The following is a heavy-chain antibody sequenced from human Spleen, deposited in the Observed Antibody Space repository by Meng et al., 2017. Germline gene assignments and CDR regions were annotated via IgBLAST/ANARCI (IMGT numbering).Heavy chain of an antibody. CDR2: FSHSETT. Sequence: SETLSLTCTVSGYSISRGSYWGWIRQPPGKGLEWIGSFSHSETTYYNPSLKSRVTISVDTSKNQFSLNLSSVTAADTAVYYCAGIRGYSYGYLDYWGQGTLVTVSS. CDR3: AGIRGYSYGYLDY. J-gene: IGHJ4*02. D-gene: IGHD5-18*01. V-gene: IGHV4-38-2*02. CDR1: GYSISRGSY.